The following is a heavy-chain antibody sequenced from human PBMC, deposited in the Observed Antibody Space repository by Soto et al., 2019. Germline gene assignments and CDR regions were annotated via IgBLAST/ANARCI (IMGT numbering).Heavy chain of an antibody. CDR1: GGSISSSSYY. CDR2: IYYSGST. V-gene: IGHV4-39*01. J-gene: IGHJ1*01. Sequence: QLQLQESGPGLVKPSETLSLTCTVSGGSISSSSYYWGWIRQPPGKGLEWIGSIYYSGSTYYNPSLKSRVTISVDTSKNQFSLKLSSVTAADTAVYYCARPPPTVVTHAEYFQHWGQGTLVTVSS. D-gene: IGHD4-17*01. CDR3: ARPPPTVVTHAEYFQH.